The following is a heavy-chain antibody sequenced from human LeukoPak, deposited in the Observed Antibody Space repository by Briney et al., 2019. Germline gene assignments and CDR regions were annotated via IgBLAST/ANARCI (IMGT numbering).Heavy chain of an antibody. J-gene: IGHJ6*02. Sequence: SETLSLTCTVSGGSISSYHWSWIRQPPGKGLEWIGYIYYSGSTNYNPSLKSRVTISVDTSKNQFSLKLSSVTAADTAVYYCARDNYRLGKRYSSSWSSDNYYYYGMDVWGQGTTVTVSS. CDR1: GGSISSYH. V-gene: IGHV4-59*01. CDR3: ARDNYRLGKRYSSSWSSDNYYYYGMDV. D-gene: IGHD6-13*01. CDR2: IYYSGST.